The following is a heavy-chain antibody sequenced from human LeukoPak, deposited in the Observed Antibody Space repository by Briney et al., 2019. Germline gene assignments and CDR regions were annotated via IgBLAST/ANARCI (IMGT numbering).Heavy chain of an antibody. D-gene: IGHD6-6*01. Sequence: SETLSLTCAVYGGSFSGYYWSWIRQPPGKGLEWIGEINHNGSTNYNPSLKSRGTISVDTSKNQFSMKLSSVTAADTAVYYCARGYSSSSVYWGQGTLVTVSS. J-gene: IGHJ4*02. CDR1: GGSFSGYY. V-gene: IGHV4-34*01. CDR2: INHNGST. CDR3: ARGYSSSSVY.